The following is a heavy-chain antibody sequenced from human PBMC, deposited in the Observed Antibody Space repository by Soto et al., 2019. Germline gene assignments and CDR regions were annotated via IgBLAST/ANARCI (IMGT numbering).Heavy chain of an antibody. J-gene: IGHJ3*02. V-gene: IGHV1-69*12. Sequence: QVQLVQSGAEVKKPGSSVKVSCKASGGTFSNHAINWVRQAPGQGLEWMGRIIPIFTTTDYAQRFQGRVTITADESTITAYMALSSLKHDDTAVYYCAREVAADGTFREDVFDMWGQGTMVTVSS. CDR2: IIPIFTTT. D-gene: IGHD6-13*01. CDR1: GGTFSNHA. CDR3: AREVAADGTFREDVFDM.